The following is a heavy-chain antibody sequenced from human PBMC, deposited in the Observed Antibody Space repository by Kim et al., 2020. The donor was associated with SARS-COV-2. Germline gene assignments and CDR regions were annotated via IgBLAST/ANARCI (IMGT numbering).Heavy chain of an antibody. CDR1: GFTFSSYA. V-gene: IGHV3-30*04. Sequence: GGSLRLSCAASGFTFSSYAMHWVRQAPGKGLEWVAVISYDGSNKYYADSVKGRFTISRDNSKNTLYLQMNSLRAEDTAVYYCARGGEWELHDAFDIWGQGTMVTVSS. CDR3: ARGGEWELHDAFDI. CDR2: ISYDGSNK. J-gene: IGHJ3*02. D-gene: IGHD1-26*01.